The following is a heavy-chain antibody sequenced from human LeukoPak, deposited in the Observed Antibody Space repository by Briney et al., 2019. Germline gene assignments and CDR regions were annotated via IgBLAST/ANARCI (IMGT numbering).Heavy chain of an antibody. D-gene: IGHD1-14*01. J-gene: IGHJ4*02. V-gene: IGHV3-43*02. CDR2: ISSDGSRT. CDR1: GFTFDDYG. Sequence: GGSLRLSRVASGFTFDDYGMHWVRQAPGKGLEWVAFISSDGSRTDYVDSVRGRFTISRDDHKKSLFLQMNSLRTEDTASYFCAKDYNLNDFDYWGQGTLVAVSS. CDR3: AKDYNLNDFDY.